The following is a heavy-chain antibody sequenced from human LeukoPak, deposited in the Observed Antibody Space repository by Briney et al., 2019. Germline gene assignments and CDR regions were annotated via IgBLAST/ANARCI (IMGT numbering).Heavy chain of an antibody. J-gene: IGHJ4*02. CDR2: IGTAGDT. CDR1: GFTLSNYD. CDR3: ARVDSSAYSD. D-gene: IGHD3-22*01. Sequence: GGSLRLSCAASGFTLSNYDMHWVRQATGKGLEWVSGIGTAGDTYYTGSVKGRFTISRENAKNSLYLQMNSLRAGDTAVYYCARVDSSAYSDWGQGTLVTVSS. V-gene: IGHV3-13*04.